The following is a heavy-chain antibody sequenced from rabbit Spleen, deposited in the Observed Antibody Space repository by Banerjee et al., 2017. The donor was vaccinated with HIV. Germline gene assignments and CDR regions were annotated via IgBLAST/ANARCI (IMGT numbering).Heavy chain of an antibody. Sequence: QSLEESGGGLVKLGGTLTLTCTVSGFSFSSNWICWVRQAPGKGLEWIGIIYPITETTYYANWVNGRFTISSDNAQHTVDLQVNSLTAADTATYFCAREDVGGSVTLWGPGTLVTVS. CDR1: GFSFSSNW. CDR2: IYPITETT. D-gene: IGHD1-1*01. CDR3: AREDVGGSVTL. V-gene: IGHV1S7*01. J-gene: IGHJ4*01.